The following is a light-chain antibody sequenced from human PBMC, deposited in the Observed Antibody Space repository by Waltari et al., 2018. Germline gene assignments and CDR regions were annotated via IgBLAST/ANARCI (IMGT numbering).Light chain of an antibody. J-gene: IGLJ2*01. V-gene: IGLV2-14*03. CDR1: NSDVRGYNY. CDR2: DVS. CDR3: SSYTSSNTLL. Sequence: QSALTQPASVSGSPGQSITLSCTGPNSDVRGYNYVSWYQQHPGKAPKFLIYDVSNRPSGVSTRFSGSKSGNTASLTISGLQAEDEADYYCSSYTSSNTLLFGGGTKLTVL.